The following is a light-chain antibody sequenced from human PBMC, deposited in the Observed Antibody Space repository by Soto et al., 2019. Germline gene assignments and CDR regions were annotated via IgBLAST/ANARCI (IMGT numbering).Light chain of an antibody. J-gene: IGKJ1*01. Sequence: DIQMTQSPSSLSASVGDRVTITCRASQYIGDFLNWYQQTPGKAPKLLIFGASNLHIGVPSRFSGSGSGTEFTLTINNLQREDFATYYCQESFFTLGTFGQGTKV. CDR2: GAS. CDR1: QYIGDF. CDR3: QESFFTLGT. V-gene: IGKV1-39*01.